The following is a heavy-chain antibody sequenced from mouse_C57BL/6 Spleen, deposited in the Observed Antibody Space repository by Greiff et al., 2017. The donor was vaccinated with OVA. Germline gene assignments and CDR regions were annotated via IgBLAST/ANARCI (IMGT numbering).Heavy chain of an antibody. CDR1: GYTFTDYE. CDR3: TPFTAVVGYFDY. D-gene: IGHD1-1*01. CDR2: IDPETGGT. J-gene: IGHJ2*01. Sequence: VQLQQSGAELVRPGASVTLSCKASGYTFTDYEMHWVKQTPVHGLEWIGAIDPETGGTAYNQKFKGKAILTADKSSSTAYMELRSLTSEDSAVYYCTPFTAVVGYFDYWGKGTTLTVSS. V-gene: IGHV1-15*01.